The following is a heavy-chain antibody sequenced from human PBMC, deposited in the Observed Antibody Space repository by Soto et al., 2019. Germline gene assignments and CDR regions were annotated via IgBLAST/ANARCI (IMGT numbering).Heavy chain of an antibody. J-gene: IGHJ3*02. CDR2: VTSSSATT. CDR3: ARESRGPGYLPDAFDI. Sequence: EAQLVESGGGLVQTGESLRLSCAASGFTFSTYSMNWVRQTPGKGLEWVSYVTSSSATTYYADSVQGRFTISRDNAKNSLYLQMSSLKAEDTAVYYCARESRGPGYLPDAFDIWGQGTMVTVSS. D-gene: IGHD3-9*01. V-gene: IGHV3-48*01. CDR1: GFTFSTYS.